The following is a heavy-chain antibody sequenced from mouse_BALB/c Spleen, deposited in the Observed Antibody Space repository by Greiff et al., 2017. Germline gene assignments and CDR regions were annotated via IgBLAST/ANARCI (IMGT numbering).Heavy chain of an antibody. D-gene: IGHD2-10*02. CDR1: GFAFSSYA. V-gene: IGHV5-9-4*01. CDR2: ISSGGSYT. CDR3: AREVWSNGGAMDY. J-gene: IGHJ4*01. Sequence: EVKLVESGGGLVKPGGSLKLSCAASGFAFSSYAMSWVRQSPEKRLEWVAEISSGGSYTYYPDTVTGRFTISRDNAKNTLYLEMSSLRSEDTAMYYCAREVWSNGGAMDYWGQGTSVTVSS.